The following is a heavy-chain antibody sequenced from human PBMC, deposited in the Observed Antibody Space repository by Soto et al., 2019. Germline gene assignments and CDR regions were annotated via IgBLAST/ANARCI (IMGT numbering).Heavy chain of an antibody. CDR1: GYSFITYY. CDR2: INPSGGST. V-gene: IGHV1-46*01. J-gene: IGHJ5*02. CDR3: ARGVGSGSYYNQYNWFDP. D-gene: IGHD3-10*01. Sequence: ASVKVSCKASGYSFITYYMHWVRQAPGQGLEWMGVINPSGGSTIYAQKFQGRVTMTRDTSTSTVYMEVSSLRSDDTAVYYCARGVGSGSYYNQYNWFDPWGQGTLVTVSS.